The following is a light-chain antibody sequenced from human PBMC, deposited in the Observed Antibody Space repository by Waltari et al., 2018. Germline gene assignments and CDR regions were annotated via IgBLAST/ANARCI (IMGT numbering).Light chain of an antibody. CDR1: QTVASH. CDR3: QQYHNWPPGEIT. J-gene: IGKJ3*01. CDR2: GAS. V-gene: IGKV3-15*01. Sequence: EIVMTQSPATLSVSPGERATLSCRASQTVASHLAWYQQKPGQAPRLLIFGASIRASGDPARFSGSGSGTDFTLTISSLQSEDFAVYFCQQYHNWPPGEITFGPGTKVDIK.